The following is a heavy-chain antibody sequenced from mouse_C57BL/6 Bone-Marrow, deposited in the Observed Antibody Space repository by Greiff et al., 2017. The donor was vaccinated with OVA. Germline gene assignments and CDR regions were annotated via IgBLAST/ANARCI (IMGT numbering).Heavy chain of an antibody. Sequence: QVQLQQSGAELVKPGASVKLSCKASGYTFTSYGISWVKQRTGQGLEWIGEIYPRSGNTYYNEKFKGKATLTENKSSSTAYMELRSLTSEDSAVYFCARSELLQPCYFDVWGTGTTVTGSS. V-gene: IGHV1-81*01. D-gene: IGHD1-1*01. CDR2: IYPRSGNT. CDR3: ARSELLQPCYFDV. CDR1: GYTFTSYG. J-gene: IGHJ1*03.